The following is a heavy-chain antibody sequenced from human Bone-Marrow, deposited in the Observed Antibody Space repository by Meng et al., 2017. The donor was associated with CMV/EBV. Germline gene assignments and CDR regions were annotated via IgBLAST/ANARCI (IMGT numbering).Heavy chain of an antibody. V-gene: IGHV3-30*02. CDR1: GFTVSSNY. J-gene: IGHJ4*02. Sequence: GESLKISCVVSGFTVSSNYMSWVRQAPGKGLEWAAFIRYDGSDKVHADSVKGRFTISRQNSKNTLYLQMKSLRPEDTAVYYCARAANQFEFTGSSLGYWGQRTLVTVSP. CDR2: IRYDGSDK. CDR3: ARAANQFEFTGSSLGY. D-gene: IGHD6-6*01.